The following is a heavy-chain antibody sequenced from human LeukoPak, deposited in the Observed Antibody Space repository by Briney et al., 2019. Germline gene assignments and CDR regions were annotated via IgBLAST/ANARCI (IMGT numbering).Heavy chain of an antibody. D-gene: IGHD2-21*01. J-gene: IGHJ4*02. CDR1: GFTFSSYG. CDR3: ARDGDYFGGYGLDY. V-gene: IGHV3-30*03. Sequence: SGGSLRLSCAASGFTFSSYGMHWVRQAPGKGLEWVAVISYDGSNKYYADSVKGRFTISRDNSKNTLDLQMNNLRAEDTAVYSCARDGDYFGGYGLDYWGQGTLVTVSS. CDR2: ISYDGSNK.